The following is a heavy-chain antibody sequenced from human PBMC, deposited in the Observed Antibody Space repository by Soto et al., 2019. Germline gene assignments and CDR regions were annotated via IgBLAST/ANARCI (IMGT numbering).Heavy chain of an antibody. CDR2: IYYSGST. CDR1: GDSISSYY. Sequence: SETPSLTCTVSGDSISSYYWSWIRQPPGKGLEWIGYIYYSGSTNYNPSLKSRVTISVDTSKNQFSLKLSSVTAADTAVYYCARDRLVVPGYYYYGMDVWGQGTTVTVSS. D-gene: IGHD2-2*01. CDR3: ARDRLVVPGYYYYGMDV. J-gene: IGHJ6*02. V-gene: IGHV4-59*01.